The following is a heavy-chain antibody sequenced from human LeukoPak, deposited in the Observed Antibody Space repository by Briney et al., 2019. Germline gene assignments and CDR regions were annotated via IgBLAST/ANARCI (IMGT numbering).Heavy chain of an antibody. D-gene: IGHD3-10*01. CDR3: TTDPGPVLWFGELAFDY. V-gene: IGHV3-15*01. CDR2: IKSKTDGGTT. J-gene: IGHJ4*02. Sequence: GGSLRLSCAASGFTFSNAWMSWVRQAPGKGLEWVGRIKSKTDGGTTDYAARVKGRFTISRDDSKNTLYLQMNSLKTEDTAVYYCTTDPGPVLWFGELAFDYWGQGTLVTVSS. CDR1: GFTFSNAW.